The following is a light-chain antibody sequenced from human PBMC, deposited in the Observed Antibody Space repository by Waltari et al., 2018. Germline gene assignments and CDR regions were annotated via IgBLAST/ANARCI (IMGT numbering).Light chain of an antibody. Sequence: DLQMTQSPSTLSASLGDRVTLTCRASRSIRTWLAWYQQKLGKAPKLLIYKASTLEGGVPSRFSGSGSETEFTLTITSLQPDDFATYYCQQYYTYPYTFGQGTKLEIK. V-gene: IGKV1-5*03. CDR1: RSIRTW. CDR3: QQYYTYPYT. J-gene: IGKJ2*01. CDR2: KAS.